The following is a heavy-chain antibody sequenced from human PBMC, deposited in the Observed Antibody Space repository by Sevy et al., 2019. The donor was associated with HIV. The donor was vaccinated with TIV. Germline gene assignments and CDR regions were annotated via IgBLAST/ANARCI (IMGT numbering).Heavy chain of an antibody. D-gene: IGHD3-9*01. CDR2: IYPGDSDT. Sequence: GESLKISCKGSGYSFTSYWIGWVRQMPGKGLEWMGIIYPGDSDTRYSPSFQGQVTISADKSLSTAYLQWSSLKASDTAMYYCARRKDYDILTGYYFGYFDYWGQGTLVTVSS. CDR1: GYSFTSYW. V-gene: IGHV5-51*01. J-gene: IGHJ4*02. CDR3: ARRKDYDILTGYYFGYFDY.